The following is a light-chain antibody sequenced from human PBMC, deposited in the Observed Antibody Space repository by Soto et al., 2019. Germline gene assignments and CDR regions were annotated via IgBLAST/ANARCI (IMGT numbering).Light chain of an antibody. CDR2: AAS. CDR3: QQYQSWPFP. Sequence: ERVMTQSPATLSVSPWEGAILSCRANQHVSSHIAWYQHKPGQAPRLLIHAASTRAPGVPVRFSGSGSGTEFTLTISSLQFEDFAVYYCQQYQSWPFPFGQGTKLEIK. CDR1: QHVSSH. V-gene: IGKV3-15*01. J-gene: IGKJ2*01.